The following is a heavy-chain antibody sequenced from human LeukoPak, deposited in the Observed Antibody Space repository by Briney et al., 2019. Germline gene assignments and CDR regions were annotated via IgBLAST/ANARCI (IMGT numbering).Heavy chain of an antibody. CDR1: GGSISSYY. CDR2: IYYSGST. V-gene: IGHV4-59*01. J-gene: IGHJ2*01. Sequence: PSETLSLTCTVSGGSISSYYWSWIRQPPGKGLEWIGYIYYSGSTNYNPSLKSRVTISVDTSKNQFSLKLSSVTAADTAVYYCARSEDCSGGSCFLVWYVDLWGRGHLVTVSS. CDR3: ARSEDCSGGSCFLVWYVDL. D-gene: IGHD2-15*01.